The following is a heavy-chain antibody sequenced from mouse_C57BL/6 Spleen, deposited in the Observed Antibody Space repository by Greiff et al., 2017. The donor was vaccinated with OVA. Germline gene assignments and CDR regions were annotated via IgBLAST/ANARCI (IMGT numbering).Heavy chain of an antibody. CDR2: IDPETGGT. D-gene: IGHD1-1*01. V-gene: IGHV1-15*01. CDR1: GYTFTDYE. Sequence: QVQLQQSGAELVRPGASVTLSCKASGYTFTDYEMHWVKQTPVHGLEWMGAIDPETGGTAYNQKFKGKAILTADKSSSTAYMELRSLTSEDSAVYYCTRFITTVVATDYWGQGTTLTVSS. CDR3: TRFITTVVATDY. J-gene: IGHJ2*01.